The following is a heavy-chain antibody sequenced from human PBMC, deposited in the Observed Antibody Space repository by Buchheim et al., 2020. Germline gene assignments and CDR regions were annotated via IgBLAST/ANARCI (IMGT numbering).Heavy chain of an antibody. CDR2: ISSSSSTI. CDR3: ATVGGSYYIPFEDY. Sequence: EVQLVESGGGLVQPGGSLRLSCAASGFTFSTYSMNWVRQAPGKGLEWVSYISSSSSTIYYADSVKGRFTISRDNVKNSLSLQMNSLRAEDTAVYYCATVGGSYYIPFEDYWGQGTL. V-gene: IGHV3-48*01. D-gene: IGHD1-26*01. CDR1: GFTFSTYS. J-gene: IGHJ4*02.